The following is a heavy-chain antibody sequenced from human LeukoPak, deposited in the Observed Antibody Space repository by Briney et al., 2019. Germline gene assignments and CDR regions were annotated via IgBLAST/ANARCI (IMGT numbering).Heavy chain of an antibody. V-gene: IGHV4-34*01. Sequence: SETLSLTCAVYGGSFSGYYWSWIRQPPGKGLEWIGEINHSGSTNYNPSLKSRVTISVDTSKNQFSLELSSVTAADTAVYYCAYRWIQLSHFDYWGQGTLVTVSS. CDR2: INHSGST. D-gene: IGHD5-18*01. CDR3: AYRWIQLSHFDY. CDR1: GGSFSGYY. J-gene: IGHJ4*02.